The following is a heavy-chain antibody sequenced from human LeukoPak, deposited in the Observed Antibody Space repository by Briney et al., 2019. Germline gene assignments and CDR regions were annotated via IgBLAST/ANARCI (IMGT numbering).Heavy chain of an antibody. CDR1: GYTFTGYY. Sequence: GASVTVSCKASGYTFTGYYMHWVRQAPGQGLEWMGWINPNSGGTNYAQKFQGRVTMTRDTSISTAYMELSRLRSDDTAVYYCARARRIGGSPHAFDIWGQGTMVTVSS. CDR3: ARARRIGGSPHAFDI. V-gene: IGHV1-2*02. J-gene: IGHJ3*02. CDR2: INPNSGGT. D-gene: IGHD1-26*01.